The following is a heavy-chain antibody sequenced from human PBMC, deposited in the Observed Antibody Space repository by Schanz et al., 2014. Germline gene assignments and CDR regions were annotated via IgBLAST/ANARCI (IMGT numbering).Heavy chain of an antibody. CDR1: GYTFTGHY. J-gene: IGHJ6*02. V-gene: IGHV1-2*06. CDR2: INPNRGGT. D-gene: IGHD6-13*01. Sequence: QVQLVQSGAEVKKPGASVKVSCKASGYTFTGHYMHWVRQAPGQGLEWMGRINPNRGGTNYAQKFQGRGPMTWDTSTSPAYMELRRLRSDDTAIYYCARDGHSSNWRSYFFYGLDVWGQGTTVTVSS. CDR3: ARDGHSSNWRSYFFYGLDV.